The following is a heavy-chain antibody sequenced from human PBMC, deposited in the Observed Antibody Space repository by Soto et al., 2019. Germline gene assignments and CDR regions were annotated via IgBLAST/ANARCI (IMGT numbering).Heavy chain of an antibody. Sequence: PGGSLRLSCSASGFTFSIYGMHWFRQAPGKGLEWVAVISYDGSNKYYADSVKGRFTISRDNSKNTLYLQMNSLRAEDTAVYYCAKGGTFDYGGNFFDYWGQGTLVTVSS. J-gene: IGHJ4*02. CDR2: ISYDGSNK. CDR3: AKGGTFDYGGNFFDY. CDR1: GFTFSIYG. D-gene: IGHD4-17*01. V-gene: IGHV3-30*18.